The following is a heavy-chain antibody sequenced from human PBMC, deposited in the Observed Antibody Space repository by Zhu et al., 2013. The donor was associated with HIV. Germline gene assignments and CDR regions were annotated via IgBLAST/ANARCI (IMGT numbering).Heavy chain of an antibody. J-gene: IGHJ5*01. CDR3: VRARIGAAGTTRLLRWFDP. V-gene: IGHV1-8*01. CDR2: MNPNSGNT. CDR1: GYTFTVYD. D-gene: IGHD6-13*01. Sequence: QVQLVQSGAEVKKPGASVKVSCKASGYTFTVYDINWVRQATGQGLEWMGWMNPNSGNTGYAQKFQGRVTMTRNTAISTAYMELNSLRSEDTAVYYCVRARIGAAGTTRLLRWFDPSGRGTVRSTVSS.